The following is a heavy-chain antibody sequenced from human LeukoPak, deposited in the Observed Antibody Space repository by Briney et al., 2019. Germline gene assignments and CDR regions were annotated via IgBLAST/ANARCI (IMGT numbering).Heavy chain of an antibody. CDR2: ISFDGTTK. CDR1: GFTVSTSV. D-gene: IGHD3-16*01. V-gene: IGHV3-30*18. J-gene: IGHJ3*02. Sequence: GGSLRLSCAASGFTVSTSVMHWVRQAPGKGLDWAAIISFDGTTKYYADSVKGRFTISRDNSKNTLFLQMDSLRVEDTAVYYCVKGKDLYGALDIWGQGTMVTVSS. CDR3: VKGKDLYGALDI.